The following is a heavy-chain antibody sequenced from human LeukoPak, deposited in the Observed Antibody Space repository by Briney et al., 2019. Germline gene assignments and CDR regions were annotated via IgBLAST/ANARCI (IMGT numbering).Heavy chain of an antibody. J-gene: IGHJ4*02. CDR2: IRNDGVT. CDR3: ASTSIIRGYDHDQYY. V-gene: IGHV3-53*01. D-gene: IGHD5-12*01. CDR1: GLTVSGNY. Sequence: GGSLRLSCAASGLTVSGNYMSWVRHAPEKGLEWVSVIRNDGVTYYADSVKGRFTISRDTSKNTLYLQMNSLRAEDTAVYYCASTSIIRGYDHDQYYWGQGTLVTVSS.